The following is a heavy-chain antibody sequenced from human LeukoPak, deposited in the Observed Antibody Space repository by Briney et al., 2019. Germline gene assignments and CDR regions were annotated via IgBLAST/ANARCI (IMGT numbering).Heavy chain of an antibody. D-gene: IGHD6-19*01. Sequence: SETLSLTCTVSGGSISSYYWSWIRQPPGKGLEWIGYIYYSGSTNYNPSLKSRVTISVDTFKNQFSLKLSSVTAADTAVYYCATSPFSGSFDYWGQGTLVTVSS. J-gene: IGHJ4*02. V-gene: IGHV4-59*01. CDR2: IYYSGST. CDR1: GGSISSYY. CDR3: ATSPFSGSFDY.